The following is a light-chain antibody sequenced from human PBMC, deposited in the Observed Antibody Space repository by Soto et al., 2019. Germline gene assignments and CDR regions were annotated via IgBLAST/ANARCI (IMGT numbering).Light chain of an antibody. CDR1: QSVSSN. J-gene: IGKJ4*01. V-gene: IGKV3-20*01. Sequence: EIVMTQSPATLSVSPGERATLSCRASQSVSSNLAWYQQKPGQAPRLLIYGASTRATGIPDRFGGSGSGTDFTLTISRLEPEDFAVYYCQQYGTSPPVTFGGGTKVDIK. CDR2: GAS. CDR3: QQYGTSPPVT.